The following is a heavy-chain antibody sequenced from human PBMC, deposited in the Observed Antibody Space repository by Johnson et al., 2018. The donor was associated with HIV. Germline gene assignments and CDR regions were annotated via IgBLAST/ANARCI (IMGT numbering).Heavy chain of an antibody. CDR2: INQDGSEK. V-gene: IGHV3-7*01. CDR1: GFTFSHYW. J-gene: IGHJ3*02. CDR3: VRDDRPDGFDI. Sequence: VQLVESGGGLVQPGGSLRLSCAASGFTFSHYWLTWVRQAPGKGLEWLANINQDGSEKSYVDSMKGRFTGSRDNSKNTLYLQMSSLRAEDTALYYCVRDDRPDGFDIWGQGTMVTVSS.